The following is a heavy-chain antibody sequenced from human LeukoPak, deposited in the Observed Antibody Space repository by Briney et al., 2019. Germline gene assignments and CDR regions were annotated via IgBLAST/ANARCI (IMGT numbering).Heavy chain of an antibody. Sequence: GGSLRLSCAASGFTFSSYWMSWVRQAPGKGLEWVANIKQDGSEKYYVDSVKGRFTISRDNAKNSLYLQMNSLRAEDTAVYYCARDPGSGSYYLDYGMDVWGQGTTVTVSS. CDR2: IKQDGSEK. V-gene: IGHV3-7*01. J-gene: IGHJ6*02. D-gene: IGHD3-10*01. CDR3: ARDPGSGSYYLDYGMDV. CDR1: GFTFSSYW.